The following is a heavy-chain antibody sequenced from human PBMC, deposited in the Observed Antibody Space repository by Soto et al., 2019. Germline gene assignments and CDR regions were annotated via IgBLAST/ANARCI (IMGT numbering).Heavy chain of an antibody. Sequence: SVKVSCKASGGTFSSYTISWVRQAPGQGLEWMGRIIPILGIANYAQKFQGRVTITADKSTSTAYMELSSLRSEDTAVYYCAREGGGGTAIPDYFDYWGQGTLVTVSS. CDR1: GGTFSSYT. J-gene: IGHJ4*02. CDR3: AREGGGGTAIPDYFDY. D-gene: IGHD2-21*02. V-gene: IGHV1-69*04. CDR2: IIPILGIA.